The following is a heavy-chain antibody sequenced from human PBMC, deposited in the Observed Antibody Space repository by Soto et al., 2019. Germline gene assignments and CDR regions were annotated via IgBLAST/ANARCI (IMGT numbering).Heavy chain of an antibody. CDR2: IYYSGST. CDR3: ARRAVVPAVPYYYYGMDV. J-gene: IGHJ6*02. V-gene: IGHV4-39*01. D-gene: IGHD2-2*01. CDR1: GGSISSSSYY. Sequence: PSETLSLTCTVSGGSISSSSYYWGWIRQPPGKGLEWIGSIYYSGSTYYNPSLKSRVTISVDTSKNQFSLKLSSVTAADTAVYYCARRAVVPAVPYYYYGMDVWGQGTTVTVSS.